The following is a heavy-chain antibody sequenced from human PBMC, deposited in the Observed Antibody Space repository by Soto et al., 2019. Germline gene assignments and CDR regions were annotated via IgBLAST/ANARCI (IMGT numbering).Heavy chain of an antibody. CDR2: ISYDGSNK. V-gene: IGHV3-30-3*01. Sequence: GGSLRLSCAASGFTFSSYAMHWVRQAPGKGLEWVAVISYDGSNKYYADSVKGRFTISRDNSKNTLYLQMNSLRAEDTAVYYCARDYYYDSSGYYPGLGFDYWGQGTLVTVSS. J-gene: IGHJ4*02. CDR3: ARDYYYDSSGYYPGLGFDY. CDR1: GFTFSSYA. D-gene: IGHD3-22*01.